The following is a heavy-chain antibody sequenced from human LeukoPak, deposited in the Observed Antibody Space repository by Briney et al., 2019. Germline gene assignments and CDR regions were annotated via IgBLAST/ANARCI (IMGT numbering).Heavy chain of an antibody. J-gene: IGHJ4*02. CDR1: GLTFSSSA. Sequence: GGSLRLSCAASGLTFSSSAMSWVRQAPGKGLEWVSGISDSGGSTYYADSVKGRFTISRDNSKNMLYLQMNSLRAEDTAVYYCAKVSESNSDFLTGYYTPYYFDYWGQGTLVTVSS. CDR2: ISDSGGST. D-gene: IGHD3-9*01. V-gene: IGHV3-23*01. CDR3: AKVSESNSDFLTGYYTPYYFDY.